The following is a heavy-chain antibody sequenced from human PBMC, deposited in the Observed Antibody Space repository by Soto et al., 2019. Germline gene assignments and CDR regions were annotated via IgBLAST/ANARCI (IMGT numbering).Heavy chain of an antibody. D-gene: IGHD1-26*01. V-gene: IGHV3-23*01. CDR3: ASRGSGSVYDY. J-gene: IGHJ4*02. Sequence: EVQLLESGGGLVQPGGSLRLSCAASGFTFSSYAMRWVRQAPGKGLEWVSAISGSGDSTYYADSVKGRVTISGDNSKNLLDLQMNSLRAEGTGVYYCASRGSGSVYDYWGQGTLVSVSS. CDR1: GFTFSSYA. CDR2: ISGSGDST.